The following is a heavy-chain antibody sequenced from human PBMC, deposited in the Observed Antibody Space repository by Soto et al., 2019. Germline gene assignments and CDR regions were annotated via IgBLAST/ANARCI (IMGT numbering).Heavy chain of an antibody. J-gene: IGHJ6*02. V-gene: IGHV3-30*18. Sequence: QEKLVESGGGVVQPGRSLRLSCAASGFTFSAYGMHWVRQAPGKGLEWVTVISYDGSSKYYADSVKGRFIVSRDNSKNTLYLQMTSLRPEDTAVYYCAKVTVSGDYYYSYGMDVWGQGTTVTVSS. CDR3: AKVTVSGDYYYSYGMDV. CDR1: GFTFSAYG. CDR2: ISYDGSSK. D-gene: IGHD1-20*01.